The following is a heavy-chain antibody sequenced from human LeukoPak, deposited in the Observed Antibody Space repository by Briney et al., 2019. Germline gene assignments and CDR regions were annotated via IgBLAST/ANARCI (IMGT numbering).Heavy chain of an antibody. CDR3: VAVTYSNYDDFDY. J-gene: IGHJ4*02. V-gene: IGHV1-2*02. CDR1: GGTFSSYA. D-gene: IGHD4-11*01. CDR2: IYPNSGGT. Sequence: ASVKVSCKASGGTFSSYAISWVRQAPGQGLEWMGWIYPNSGGTKYALKFQGRVTVTRDTSISTAYLDLSSLTSDDTAVYFCVAVTYSNYDDFDYWGQGTLVTVSS.